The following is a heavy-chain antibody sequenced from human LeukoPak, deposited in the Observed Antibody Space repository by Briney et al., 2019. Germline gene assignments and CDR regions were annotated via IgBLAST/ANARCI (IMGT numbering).Heavy chain of an antibody. CDR3: AGSAYYYYMDV. D-gene: IGHD3-10*01. J-gene: IGHJ6*03. V-gene: IGHV4-4*07. CDR1: GGSISTYY. CDR2: MYPCGST. Sequence: SETLSLTCTVSGGSISTYYWSWIRQPAGKGLEWIGRMYPCGSTTYKPSLKSRVTMSVDTSKKQFSLRLSSVTAADTAVYYCAGSAYYYYMDVWGKGTTVTVSS.